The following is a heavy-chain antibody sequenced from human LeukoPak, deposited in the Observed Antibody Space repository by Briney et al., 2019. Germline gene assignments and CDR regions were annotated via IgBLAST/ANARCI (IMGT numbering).Heavy chain of an antibody. CDR3: AREGYDSSGYYPTDY. Sequence: GGSPRLSCAASGFTFSSYWMSWVRQAPGKGLEWVANIKQDGSEKYYVDSVKGRFTISRDNAKNSLYLQMNSLRAEDTAVYYCAREGYDSSGYYPTDYWGQGTLVTVSS. V-gene: IGHV3-7*01. CDR1: GFTFSSYW. J-gene: IGHJ4*02. D-gene: IGHD3-22*01. CDR2: IKQDGSEK.